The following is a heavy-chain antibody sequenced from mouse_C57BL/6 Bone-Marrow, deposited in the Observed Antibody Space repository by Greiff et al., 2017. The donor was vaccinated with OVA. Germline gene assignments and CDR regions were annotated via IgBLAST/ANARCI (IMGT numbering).Heavy chain of an antibody. CDR1: FSLFPSYY. D-gene: IGHD4-1*01. CDR3: GRKGELGRGWFVEV. CDR2: IYPGSGNT. V-gene: IGHV1-66*01. J-gene: IGHJ1*03. Sequence: SFPALFTPFSSFPLSFPSSFSLFPSYYIHCLQQRPGQGLEWIGWIYPGSGNTKYNEKFKGKATLTADTSSSTAYMPLSSLTSEDSAVFYCGRKGELGRGWFVEVWGTGTTVTVSS.